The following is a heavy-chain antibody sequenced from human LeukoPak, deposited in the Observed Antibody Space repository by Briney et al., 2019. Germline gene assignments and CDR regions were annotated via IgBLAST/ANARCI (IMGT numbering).Heavy chain of an antibody. CDR2: IYHSGST. V-gene: IGHV4-4*02. CDR3: ASQPIVVVTAGWYFDL. Sequence: SGTLSLTCAVSGGSISSSNWWSWVRQPPGKGLEWIGEIYHSGSTNYNPSLKSRVTISVDTSKNQFSLKLSSVTAADTAVYYCASQPIVVVTAGWYFDLWGRGTLVTVSS. CDR1: GGSISSSNW. D-gene: IGHD2-21*02. J-gene: IGHJ2*01.